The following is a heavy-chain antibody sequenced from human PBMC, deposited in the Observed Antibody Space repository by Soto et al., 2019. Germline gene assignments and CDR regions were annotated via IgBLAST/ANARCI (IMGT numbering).Heavy chain of an antibody. J-gene: IGHJ6*02. Sequence: QVQLQESGPGLVKPSQTLSLTCTVSGGSISSGGYYWSWIRQHPGKGLEWIGYIYYSGSTYYNPSLTSRVTLPVRTCKDQFSLRLCSVAAADSAVDYCAVTRDGYSMDVWGQGTTVTVSS. CDR2: IYYSGST. CDR3: AVTRDGYSMDV. V-gene: IGHV4-31*03. CDR1: GGSISSGGYY.